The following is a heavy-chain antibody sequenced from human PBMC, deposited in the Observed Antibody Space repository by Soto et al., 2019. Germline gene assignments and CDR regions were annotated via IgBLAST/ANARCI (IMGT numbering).Heavy chain of an antibody. CDR3: ARDADQGFGELSSFDP. V-gene: IGHV3-33*01. CDR1: GFTFSSYG. D-gene: IGHD3-10*01. CDR2: IWYDGSNK. J-gene: IGHJ5*02. Sequence: QVQLVESGGGVVQPGRSLRLSCAASGFTFSSYGMHWVRQAPGKGLEWVAVIWYDGSNKYYADSVKGRFTISRDNSKNTLYLQMNSLRAEDTAVYYCARDADQGFGELSSFDPWGQGTLVTVSS.